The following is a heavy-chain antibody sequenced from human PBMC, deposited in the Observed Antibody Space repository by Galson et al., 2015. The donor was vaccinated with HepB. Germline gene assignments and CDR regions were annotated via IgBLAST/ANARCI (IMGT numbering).Heavy chain of an antibody. D-gene: IGHD3-10*01. J-gene: IGHJ4*02. Sequence: SLRLSCAASGFTFSPSTIHWVRQAPGKGLEWVASIVHDGSNKYYGDSVKGRFTISRDNSKNTLYLQVNSLRAEDTAVYYCASDSGSGSFDYWGQGTLVTVSS. CDR2: IVHDGSNK. CDR3: ASDSGSGSFDY. CDR1: GFTFSPST. V-gene: IGHV3-30*03.